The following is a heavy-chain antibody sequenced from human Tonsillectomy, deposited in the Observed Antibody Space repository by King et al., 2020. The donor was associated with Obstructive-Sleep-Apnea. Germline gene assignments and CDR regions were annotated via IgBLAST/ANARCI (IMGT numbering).Heavy chain of an antibody. Sequence: VQLQESGPGLVKPSQTLSLTCNVSGGSITSGSHYWSWIRQHPGKGLEWVGYFYYSGSTYYNPSLKSRVTLSVDTSKNQFSLKLTSVTAPDTAVYYCARDSCGGECYPFGDAFDIWGQGTMVTVSS. CDR3: ARDSCGGECYPFGDAFDI. CDR2: FYYSGST. J-gene: IGHJ3*02. CDR1: GGSITSGSHY. D-gene: IGHD2-21*01. V-gene: IGHV4-31*03.